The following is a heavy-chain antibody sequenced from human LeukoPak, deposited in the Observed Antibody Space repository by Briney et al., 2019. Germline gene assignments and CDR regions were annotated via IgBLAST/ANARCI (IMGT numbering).Heavy chain of an antibody. CDR2: TPYDGNSE. V-gene: IGHV3-30-3*01. CDR3: ARDSRSYCTGTEF. D-gene: IGHD1-26*01. CDR1: GFSFSSYA. J-gene: IGHJ4*02. Sequence: GGSLRLSCAASGFSFSSYAMHWVRQAPGKGLEWVATTPYDGNSEYYADSVQGRFTISRDNSKNTLYLQMNSLRADDTAVYYCARDSRSYCTGTEFWGQGTLVTVSS.